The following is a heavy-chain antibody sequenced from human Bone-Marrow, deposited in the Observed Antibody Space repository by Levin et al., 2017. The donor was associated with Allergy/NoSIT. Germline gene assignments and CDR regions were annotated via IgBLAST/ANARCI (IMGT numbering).Heavy chain of an antibody. J-gene: IGHJ4*02. Sequence: AGGSLRLSCAASGFTFSSYAMSWVRQAPGKGLEWVSTISGSDDNTYYADSVKGRFTISRDNSKNTLYLQMNSLRAEDTAVYYCAKDLYGDYVIDYWGQGTLVTVSS. D-gene: IGHD4-17*01. CDR1: GFTFSSYA. CDR3: AKDLYGDYVIDY. CDR2: ISGSDDNT. V-gene: IGHV3-23*01.